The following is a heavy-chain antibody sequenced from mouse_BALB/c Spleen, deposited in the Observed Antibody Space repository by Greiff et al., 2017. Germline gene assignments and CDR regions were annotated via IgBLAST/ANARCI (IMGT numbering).Heavy chain of an antibody. V-gene: IGHV2-6-5*01. J-gene: IGHJ3*01. CDR1: GFSLTDYG. Sequence: VMLVESGPGLVAPSQSLSITCTVSGFSLTDYGVSWIRQPPGKGLEWLGVIWGGGSTYYNSALKSRLSISKDNSKSQVFLKMNSLQTDDTAMYYCAKHPYYDYDWFAYWGQGTLVTVSA. CDR3: AKHPYYDYDWFAY. D-gene: IGHD2-4*01. CDR2: IWGGGST.